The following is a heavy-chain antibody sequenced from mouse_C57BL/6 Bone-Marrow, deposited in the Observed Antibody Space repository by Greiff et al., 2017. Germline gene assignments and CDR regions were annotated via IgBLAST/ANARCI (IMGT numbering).Heavy chain of an antibody. V-gene: IGHV1-74*01. CDR2: IHPSDSDT. D-gene: IGHD2-1*01. CDR3: ARWGLWLLRVAWLAY. J-gene: IGHJ3*01. CDR1: GYTFTSYW. Sequence: QVQLQQPGAELVKPGASVKVSCKASGYTFTSYWMHWVKQRPGQGLEWIGRIHPSDSDTNYNQQFKGKATLTVDKSSSTAYMQLSSLTSEDSAVYYCARWGLWLLRVAWLAYWGQGTRVTVSA.